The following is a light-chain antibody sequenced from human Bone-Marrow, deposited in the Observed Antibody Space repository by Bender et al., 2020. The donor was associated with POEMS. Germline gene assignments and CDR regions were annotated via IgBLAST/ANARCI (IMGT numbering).Light chain of an antibody. V-gene: IGLV1-44*01. CDR1: GSNIGSNT. CDR2: ANT. Sequence: QSVLTQPPSVSEAPRQTVTISCSGSGSNIGSNTVNWYQQFPGATPKLLIYANTQRPSGVPDRFSGSKSGTSASLAISGLQSVDEADYYCLTWDRSTEHYVFGPGTKVIVL. CDR3: LTWDRSTEHYV. J-gene: IGLJ1*01.